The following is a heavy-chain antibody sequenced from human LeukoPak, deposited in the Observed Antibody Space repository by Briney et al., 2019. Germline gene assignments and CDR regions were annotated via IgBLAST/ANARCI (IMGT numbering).Heavy chain of an antibody. Sequence: GGSLRLSCAASGFTFSSYSMNWVRQAPGKGLEWVAFIRYDGSNKYYADSVKGRFTISRDNSKNTLYLQMNSLRAEDTAVYYCAKVAYCGGDCYLIDYWGQGTLVTVSS. CDR3: AKVAYCGGDCYLIDY. D-gene: IGHD2-21*02. V-gene: IGHV3-30*02. CDR2: IRYDGSNK. CDR1: GFTFSSYS. J-gene: IGHJ4*02.